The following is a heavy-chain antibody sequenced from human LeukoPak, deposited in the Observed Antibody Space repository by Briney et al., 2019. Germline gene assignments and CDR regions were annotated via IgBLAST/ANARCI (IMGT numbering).Heavy chain of an antibody. CDR2: ISGSGSNT. V-gene: IGHV3-23*01. CDR3: AREASILDY. CDR1: GFTFSSYA. J-gene: IGHJ4*02. Sequence: GGSLRLSCAASGFTFSSYAMSWVRQAPGKGLEWVSVISGSGSNTYYADSVKGRFSISRDNSKNTLYLQMNNLRAEDTAVYYCAREASILDYWGQGALVTVSS.